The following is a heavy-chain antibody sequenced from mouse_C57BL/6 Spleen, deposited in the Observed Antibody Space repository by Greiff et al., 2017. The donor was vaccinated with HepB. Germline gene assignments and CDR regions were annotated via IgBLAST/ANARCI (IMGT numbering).Heavy chain of an antibody. J-gene: IGHJ3*01. D-gene: IGHD2-1*01. CDR1: GYTFTSYW. CDR2: IHPNSGST. V-gene: IGHV1-64*01. Sequence: VQLQQSGAELVKPGASVKLSCKASGYTFTSYWMHWVKQRPGQGLEWIGMIHPNSGSTNYNEKFKSKATLTVDKSSSTAYMQLSSLTSEDSAVYYCARIYYGNYWFAYWGQGTLVTVSA. CDR3: ARIYYGNYWFAY.